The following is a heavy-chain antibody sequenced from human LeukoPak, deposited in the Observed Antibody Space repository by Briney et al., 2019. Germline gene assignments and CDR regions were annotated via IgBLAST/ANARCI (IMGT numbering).Heavy chain of an antibody. D-gene: IGHD6-6*01. CDR3: ARYSGSSSASDY. J-gene: IGHJ4*02. V-gene: IGHV4-59*01. Sequence: SETLSLTCGVSGGSISSYYWSWIRQPPGRGLEWIGYIYYSGSTNYNPSLKSRVTISVDMSKNQFSLKLSSVTAADTAVYFCARYSGSSSASDYWGQGTLITVSS. CDR1: GGSISSYY. CDR2: IYYSGST.